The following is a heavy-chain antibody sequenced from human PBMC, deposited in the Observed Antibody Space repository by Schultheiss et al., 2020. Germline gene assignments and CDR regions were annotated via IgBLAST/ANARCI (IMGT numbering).Heavy chain of an antibody. V-gene: IGHV4-38-2*01. CDR2: IYHIGGA. CDR1: GWSISRGYY. J-gene: IGHJ4*02. CDR3: ARGRNWAVKY. D-gene: IGHD2/OR15-2a*01. Sequence: SETLSLTCAVSGWSISRGYYWAWIRQAPGKGLEWIGSIYHIGGAFYNPSLESRVTFSVDTSKNQFSLKLSSVTAADTAVYYCARGRNWAVKYWGQGTLVTVSS.